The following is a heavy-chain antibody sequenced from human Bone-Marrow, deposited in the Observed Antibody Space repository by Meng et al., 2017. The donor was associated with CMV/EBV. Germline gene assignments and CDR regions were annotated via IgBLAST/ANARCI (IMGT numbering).Heavy chain of an antibody. J-gene: IGHJ4*02. V-gene: IGHV1-2*02. D-gene: IGHD2-15*01. CDR3: ARGGLILLRAIVAALSAD. CDR1: GYTLSGFY. Sequence: AAVKVSCKPSGYTLSGFYMHWVRQAPGQGLEWMGWINPNSGGTAYAQKFQGRVTMTRDTCLSTAYMELSRLSSDDTAVYYCARGGLILLRAIVAALSADWGQGTLVTVSS. CDR2: INPNSGGT.